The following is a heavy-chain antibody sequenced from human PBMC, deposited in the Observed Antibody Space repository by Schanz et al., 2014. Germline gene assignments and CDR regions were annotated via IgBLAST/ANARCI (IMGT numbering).Heavy chain of an antibody. CDR1: GFTVNTNY. D-gene: IGHD2-21*01. CDR3: ARDEGRDGYNLAFDV. V-gene: IGHV3-53*01. J-gene: IGHJ3*01. CDR2: MYINSGST. Sequence: VQLVESGGGLIQPGGSLRLSCAVSGFTVNTNYMSWVRQAPGKGLEWISSMYINSGSTQYADSVKGRFIISRDSSKNTLFLQMNSLRAYYTAICFCARDEGRDGYNLAFDVWGQGTLVTVSS.